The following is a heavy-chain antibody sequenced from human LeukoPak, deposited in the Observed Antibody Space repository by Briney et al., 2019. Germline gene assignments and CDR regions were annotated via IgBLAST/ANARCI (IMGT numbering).Heavy chain of an antibody. CDR2: ISGSGGST. V-gene: IGHV3-23*01. CDR3: ARGHYDFWSGSRHMDV. J-gene: IGHJ6*03. Sequence: GGSLRLSCAASGFTFSSYAMSWVRQAPGKGLEWVSAISGSGGSTYYADSVKGRFTISRDNSKNTLYLQMNSLRAEDTAVYYCARGHYDFWSGSRHMDVWGKGTTVTVSS. D-gene: IGHD3-3*01. CDR1: GFTFSSYA.